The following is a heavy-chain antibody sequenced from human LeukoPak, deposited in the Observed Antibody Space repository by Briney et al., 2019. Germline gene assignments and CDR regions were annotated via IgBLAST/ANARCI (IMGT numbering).Heavy chain of an antibody. CDR1: GGSIISTIYY. J-gene: IGHJ4*02. D-gene: IGHD6-13*01. V-gene: IGHV4-39*07. CDR3: ARDRGVSGFDY. Sequence: SETLSLTCTVSGGSIISTIYYRGWIRQSPGKGLDWIGSISYSGSSFCKPSLKSRVTIAVDTSKNQFSLRLSSVTAADTAFYYCARDRGVSGFDYWGQGTLVTVSS. CDR2: ISYSGSS.